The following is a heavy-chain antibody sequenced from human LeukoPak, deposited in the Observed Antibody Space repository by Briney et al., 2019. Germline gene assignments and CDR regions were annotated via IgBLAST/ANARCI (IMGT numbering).Heavy chain of an antibody. Sequence: GGSLRLSCAASGFTFSSYSMNWVRQAPGKGLEWVSYISSSSSTIYYADSVKGRFTISRDNAKNSLYLQMNSLRAEDTAVYYCARGHYYDSKDWFDPWGQGTLVSVSS. V-gene: IGHV3-48*01. D-gene: IGHD3-22*01. CDR1: GFTFSSYS. J-gene: IGHJ5*02. CDR3: ARGHYYDSKDWFDP. CDR2: ISSSSSTI.